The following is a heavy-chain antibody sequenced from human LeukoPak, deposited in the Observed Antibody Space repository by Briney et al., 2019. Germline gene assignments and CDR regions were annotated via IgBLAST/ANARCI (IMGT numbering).Heavy chain of an antibody. J-gene: IGHJ4*02. D-gene: IGHD3-10*01. CDR3: AKVHDSGTYATLDY. CDR2: ISGGVENR. V-gene: IGHV3-23*01. Sequence: GGSLRLSCAASGFTFSSYGMHWVRQAPGKGLEWVSSISGGVENRYYADSVKGRFIISRDDSKNTFYLQMNSLRAEDTAVYHCAKVHDSGTYATLDYWGQGTLVTVSS. CDR1: GFTFSSYG.